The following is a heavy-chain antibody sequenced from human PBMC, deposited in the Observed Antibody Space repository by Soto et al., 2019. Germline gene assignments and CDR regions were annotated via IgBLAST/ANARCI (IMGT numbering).Heavy chain of an antibody. CDR3: VKEPDV. CDR1: GSIFSTYS. CDR2: VSPTGDST. J-gene: IGHJ6*02. V-gene: IGHV3-23*01. Sequence: EVQLLESGGGLVQPGGSLRVSCEASGSIFSTYSMTWVRQAPGKGLEWVAAVSPTGDSTYYADSLKGRLTISRDNSKNTVFLQMNSLSADDTALYYCVKEPDVWGQGISVTVSS.